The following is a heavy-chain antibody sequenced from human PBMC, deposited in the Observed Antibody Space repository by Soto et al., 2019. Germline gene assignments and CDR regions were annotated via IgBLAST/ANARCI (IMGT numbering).Heavy chain of an antibody. D-gene: IGHD3-10*01. CDR2: ISGSGGST. CDR3: AKEGGKGLLWFGELLFHDY. Sequence: GGSLRLSCAASGFTFSSYAMSWVRQAPGKGLEWVSAISGSGGSTYYADSVKGRFTISRDNSKNTLYLQMNSLRAEDTAVYYCAKEGGKGLLWFGELLFHDYWGQGTLVTVSS. J-gene: IGHJ4*02. CDR1: GFTFSSYA. V-gene: IGHV3-23*01.